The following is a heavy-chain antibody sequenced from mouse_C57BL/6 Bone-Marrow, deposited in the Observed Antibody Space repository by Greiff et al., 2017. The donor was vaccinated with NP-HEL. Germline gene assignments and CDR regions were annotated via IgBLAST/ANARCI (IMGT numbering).Heavy chain of an antibody. CDR3: ARHEEYGVWIAY. CDR2: FYPGSGSI. V-gene: IGHV1-62-2*01. D-gene: IGHD1-1*01. J-gene: IGHJ3*01. CDR1: GYTFTEYT. Sequence: VHLVESGAELVKPGASVKLSCKASGYTFTEYTIHWVKQRSGQGLEWIGWFYPGSGSIKYNEKFKDKATLTADKSSSTVYMELSRLTSEDSAVYFCARHEEYGVWIAYWGQGTLVTVSA.